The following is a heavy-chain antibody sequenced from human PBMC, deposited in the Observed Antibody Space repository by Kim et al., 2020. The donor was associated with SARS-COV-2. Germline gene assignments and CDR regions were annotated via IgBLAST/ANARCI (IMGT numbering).Heavy chain of an antibody. CDR3: VRDGSWHFDS. V-gene: IGHV1-2*06. CDR1: GYPFRNYY. D-gene: IGHD6-13*01. Sequence: ASVKVSCKASGYPFRNYYVHWVRQAPGQGLEWMGRISPNSGDTQYAQNLQGRVTMTRDTSISTVHMELTNLRSEDTALYYCVRDGSWHFDSWGQGTLVTVSS. J-gene: IGHJ4*02. CDR2: ISPNSGDT.